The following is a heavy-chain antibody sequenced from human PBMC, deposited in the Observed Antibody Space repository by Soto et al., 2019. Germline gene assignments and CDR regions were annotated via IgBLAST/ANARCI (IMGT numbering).Heavy chain of an antibody. D-gene: IGHD1-26*01. CDR3: ATQEVGGSYLYTFDP. J-gene: IGHJ5*02. V-gene: IGHV4-39*01. CDR2: IYYSGST. CDR1: GGSITSSSYY. Sequence: QLHLRESGPGLVKPSETLSLTCTVSGGSITSSSYYWGWIRQPPGKGLEWIGSIYYSGSTYYNPSLQSRVTISVDTAKNQFSLKLSSVTAADTAVYYCATQEVGGSYLYTFDPGGQGTLVTVSS.